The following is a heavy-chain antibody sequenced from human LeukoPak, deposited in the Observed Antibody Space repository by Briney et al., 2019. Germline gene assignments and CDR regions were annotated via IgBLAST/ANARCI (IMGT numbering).Heavy chain of an antibody. CDR3: ARTYGELLPFDY. V-gene: IGHV3-30*04. D-gene: IGHD3-10*01. CDR2: ISYDGSNK. J-gene: IGHJ4*02. Sequence: GGSLRLSCAASGFTFSSYAMHWVRQAPGKGLEWVAVISYDGSNKYYADSVKGRFTISRDNSKNTLYLQMNSLRAEDTAVYYCARTYGELLPFDYWGQGTLVTVSS. CDR1: GFTFSSYA.